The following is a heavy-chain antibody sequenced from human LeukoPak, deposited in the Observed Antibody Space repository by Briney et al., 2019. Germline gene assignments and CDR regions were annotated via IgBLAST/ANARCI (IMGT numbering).Heavy chain of an antibody. V-gene: IGHV4-61*02. D-gene: IGHD1-26*01. CDR1: GGSISSGFYY. CDR3: ARGGGSYSY. Sequence: PSETLSLTCTVSGGSISSGFYYWSWIRQPAWKGLEWIGRIYTSGSTNYNPSLKSRVTMSVDTSKNQFSLKLSSVTAADTAVYYCARGGGSYSYWGQGTLVTVSS. J-gene: IGHJ4*02. CDR2: IYTSGST.